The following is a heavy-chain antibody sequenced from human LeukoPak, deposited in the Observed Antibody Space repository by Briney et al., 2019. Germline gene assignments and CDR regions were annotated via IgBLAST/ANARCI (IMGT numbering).Heavy chain of an antibody. CDR1: GFTFSSYA. J-gene: IGHJ6*04. CDR2: ISGPGGNT. V-gene: IGHV3-23*01. Sequence: PGGSLTLSCAASGFTFSSYAMSWVRPAPGRGLEWVSAISGPGGNTYYADSVKGRFTISRDNSKNTLYLQMNSLSAEDTAVYYCAKAHIAAAGTRRGMDVWGKGTTVTVSS. D-gene: IGHD6-13*01. CDR3: AKAHIAAAGTRRGMDV.